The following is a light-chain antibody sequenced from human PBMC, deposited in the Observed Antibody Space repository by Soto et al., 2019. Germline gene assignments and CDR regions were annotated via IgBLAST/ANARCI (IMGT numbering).Light chain of an antibody. CDR1: QSVLYSSNNKNY. V-gene: IGKV4-1*01. CDR2: WAS. J-gene: IGKJ2*01. Sequence: DIVMTQSPDSLAVSLGERATINCKSSQSVLYSSNNKNYLAWYQQRPGQPPKLLIYWASTRESGVPDRFSGSGSGTDFTLTITSLQAEDVAVYYCQQYESNPPTFGKGTKLEIK. CDR3: QQYESNPPT.